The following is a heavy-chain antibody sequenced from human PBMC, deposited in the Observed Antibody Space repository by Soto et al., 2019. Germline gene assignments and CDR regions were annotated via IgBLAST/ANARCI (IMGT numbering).Heavy chain of an antibody. Sequence: SGPTLVNPTQTLTLTCTFSGFSHSTSGMSVGWIRQPPGKALEWLALIYWDDDKRYSPSLKSRLAITKDTSKNQVVLTMTNMDPVDTATYYCAHRLSVYYFDYWGQGTLVTVSS. CDR3: AHRLSVYYFDY. CDR1: GFSHSTSGMS. J-gene: IGHJ4*02. D-gene: IGHD1-26*01. CDR2: IYWDDDK. V-gene: IGHV2-5*02.